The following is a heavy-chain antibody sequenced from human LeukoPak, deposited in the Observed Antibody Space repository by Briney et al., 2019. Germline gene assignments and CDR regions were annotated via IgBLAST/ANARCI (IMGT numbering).Heavy chain of an antibody. CDR2: INGDGSST. J-gene: IGHJ4*02. Sequence: PGGSLRLSCAVSGFTFSSYWMHWVRQAPGKGLVWVSRINGDGSSTNYADSVKGRFTISRDNAKNSLYLQINSLRAEDTAVYYCASGTGYTNGCLDYWGQGTLVTVSS. CDR3: ASGTGYTNGCLDY. D-gene: IGHD6-19*01. V-gene: IGHV3-74*01. CDR1: GFTFSSYW.